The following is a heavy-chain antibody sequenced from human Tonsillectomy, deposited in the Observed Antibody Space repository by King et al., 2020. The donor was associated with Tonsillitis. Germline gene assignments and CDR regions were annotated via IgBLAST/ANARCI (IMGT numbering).Heavy chain of an antibody. CDR3: ARTRSYGDHDY. CDR1: GGSISSSSYY. CDR2: VYYSGTT. Sequence: QLQESGPGLVKPSETLSLTCTVSGGSISSSSYYCGWIRQPPGKGLEWIGSVYYSGTTYYNPSLKSRVTISVDTSKNQSSLKLSSVTAADTAMYYCARTRSYGDHDYWGQGTLVTVSS. D-gene: IGHD4-17*01. V-gene: IGHV4-39*01. J-gene: IGHJ4*02.